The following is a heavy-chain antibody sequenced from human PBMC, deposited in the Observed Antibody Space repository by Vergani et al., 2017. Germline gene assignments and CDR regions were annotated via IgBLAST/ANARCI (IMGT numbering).Heavy chain of an antibody. D-gene: IGHD3-3*01. CDR2: ISYDGSNK. CDR3: ARGAIFAPGLLGYYYYYYMDV. Sequence: QVQLVESGGGVVQPGRSLRLSCAASGFTFSSYGMHWVRQAPGKGLEWVAVISYDGSNKYYADSVKGRFTISRVNSKNTLYLQMNSLRAEDTAVYYCARGAIFAPGLLGYYYYYYMDVWGKGTTVTVSS. J-gene: IGHJ6*03. CDR1: GFTFSSYG. V-gene: IGHV3-30*03.